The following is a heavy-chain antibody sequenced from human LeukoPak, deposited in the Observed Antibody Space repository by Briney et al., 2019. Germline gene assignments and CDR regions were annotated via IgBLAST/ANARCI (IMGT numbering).Heavy chain of an antibody. CDR2: ISSSGSTI. J-gene: IGHJ4*02. V-gene: IGHV3-48*03. CDR3: ARDRYSGYDFLFDY. CDR1: GFTFSSYE. Sequence: GGSLRLSCAASGFTFSSYEMNWVRQAPGKGLEWVSYISSSGSTIYYADSVKGRFTISRDNAKNSLYLQMNSLRAEDTAVYYCARDRYSGYDFLFDYWGQGTLVTVSS. D-gene: IGHD5-12*01.